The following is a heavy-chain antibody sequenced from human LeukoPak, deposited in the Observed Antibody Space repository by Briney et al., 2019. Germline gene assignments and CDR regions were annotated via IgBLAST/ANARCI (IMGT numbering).Heavy chain of an antibody. CDR3: AREGLSGSYYGGEFDY. CDR2: ISSSSSYI. D-gene: IGHD1-26*01. CDR1: GFTFSSYS. J-gene: IGHJ4*02. V-gene: IGHV3-21*01. Sequence: GGSLRLSCAASGFTFSSYSMNWVRQAPGKGLEWVSFISSSSSYIYYADSVKGRFTISRDNAKNSLYLQMNSLRAEDTAVYYCAREGLSGSYYGGEFDYWGQGTLVTVSS.